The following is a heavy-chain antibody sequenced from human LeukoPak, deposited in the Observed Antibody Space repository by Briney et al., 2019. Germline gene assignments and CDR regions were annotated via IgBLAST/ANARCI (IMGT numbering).Heavy chain of an antibody. CDR3: AKDPYRVVVATGNYLDP. J-gene: IGHJ5*02. Sequence: GGSLRLSCAASGFNFDNYWMHWVRHAPGKGLEWVAVISHDGSNIHYGDSVKGRFTISRDNSKNTVYLQMNSLRAEDTAIYYCAKDPYRVVVATGNYLDPWGQGTLVTVSS. CDR1: GFNFDNYW. D-gene: IGHD2-15*01. CDR2: ISHDGSNI. V-gene: IGHV3-30*18.